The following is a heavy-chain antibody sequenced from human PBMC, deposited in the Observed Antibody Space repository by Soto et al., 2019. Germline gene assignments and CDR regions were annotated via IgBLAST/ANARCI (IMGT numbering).Heavy chain of an antibody. Sequence: QVQLQESGPGLVKPSETLSLTCTVSGGSISNHYWSWIRQPPGKGLEWIGYIYYKWNTNYNPSLNSRVTMSVDTSRNQISLKLTTVTAADTAVYYCTRANWYSEYWGQGTLVTVSS. CDR1: GGSISNHY. V-gene: IGHV4-59*11. CDR2: IYYKWNT. D-gene: IGHD7-27*01. J-gene: IGHJ4*02. CDR3: TRANWYSEY.